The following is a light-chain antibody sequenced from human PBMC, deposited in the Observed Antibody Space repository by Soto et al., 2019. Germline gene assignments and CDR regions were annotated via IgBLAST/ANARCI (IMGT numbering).Light chain of an antibody. J-gene: IGKJ1*01. CDR2: GAS. CDR3: QQYNTWPRT. V-gene: IGKV3-15*01. Sequence: EIVMTQSPATLSMSPGERATLSCRASQNIKDHLAWFQQKPGQAPRLLIYGASTRATAIPARFSGSGSGTEFTLSISSLQSEDFAVYYCQQYNTWPRTFGQGTKVETK. CDR1: QNIKDH.